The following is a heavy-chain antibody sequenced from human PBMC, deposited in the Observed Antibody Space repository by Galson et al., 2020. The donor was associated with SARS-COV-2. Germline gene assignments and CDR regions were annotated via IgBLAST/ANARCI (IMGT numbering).Heavy chain of an antibody. D-gene: IGHD6-6*01. CDR1: GFTFTNSA. J-gene: IGHJ4*02. Sequence: SVKVSCKTSGFTFTNSAVQWVRQARGQRLAWIGWIVDGSGKKNYAQKFQERVTITRDMSTSTAYMELSSLRYEDTAVYYCAAFVARPVYWGQGTLVTVSS. CDR2: IVDGSGKK. V-gene: IGHV1-58*01. CDR3: AAFVARPVY.